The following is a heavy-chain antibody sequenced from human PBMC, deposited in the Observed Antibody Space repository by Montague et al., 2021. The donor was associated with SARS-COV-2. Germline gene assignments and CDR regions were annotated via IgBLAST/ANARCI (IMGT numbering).Heavy chain of an antibody. CDR3: ARGLWFGELLYYYYYYGMDV. D-gene: IGHD3-10*01. J-gene: IGHJ6*02. CDR1: GDSVSINSAA. V-gene: IGHV6-1*01. Sequence: CAISGDSVSINSAAWNWNRQSPSRGLEWLGRTYYRSKWYNDYAVSVKSRITINPDTSKNQFSLQLNSVTPEDTAVYYCARGLWFGELLYYYYYYGMDVWGQGTTVTVS. CDR2: TYYRSKWYN.